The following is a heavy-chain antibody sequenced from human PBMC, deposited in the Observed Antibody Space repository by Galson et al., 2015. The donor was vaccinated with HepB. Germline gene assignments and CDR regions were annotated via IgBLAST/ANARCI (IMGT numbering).Heavy chain of an antibody. Sequence: SLRLSCAASTFIFSTYSMNWVRQAPGKGLEWVSYISSSSSTIYYADSVKGRFTISRDNAKNSLYLQMNSLRDEDTAVYYCARANYYDSSGYYWFYFDYWGQGTLVTVSS. CDR3: ARANYYDSSGYYWFYFDY. D-gene: IGHD3-22*01. V-gene: IGHV3-48*02. CDR2: ISSSSSTI. CDR1: TFIFSTYS. J-gene: IGHJ4*02.